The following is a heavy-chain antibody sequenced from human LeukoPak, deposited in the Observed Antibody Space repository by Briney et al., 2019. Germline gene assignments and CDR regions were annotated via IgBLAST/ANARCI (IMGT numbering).Heavy chain of an antibody. D-gene: IGHD1-14*01. CDR3: ARDSNYYRTLGY. V-gene: IGHV3-7*03. Sequence: GGSLRLSCAASGCTFSSYWMSWVRQAPGKGLEWVANIKQDGNEKSYVDSVRGRFTISRDNAKNSLYLQMNSLRAEDTALYYCARDSNYYRTLGYWGQGTLVTVSS. J-gene: IGHJ4*02. CDR2: IKQDGNEK. CDR1: GCTFSSYW.